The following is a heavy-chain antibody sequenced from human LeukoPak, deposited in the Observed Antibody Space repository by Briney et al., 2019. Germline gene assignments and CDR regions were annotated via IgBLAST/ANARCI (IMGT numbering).Heavy chain of an antibody. V-gene: IGHV1-69*05. D-gene: IGHD5-18*01. CDR2: IIPIFGTA. CDR3: ARDQGYSYGQGASDWFDP. CDR1: GGTSSSYA. J-gene: IGHJ5*02. Sequence: SVKVSCKASGGTSSSYAISWVRQAPGQGLEWMGGIIPIFGTANYAQKFQGRVTITTDESTSTAYMELSSLRSEDTAVYYCARDQGYSYGQGASDWFDPWGQGTLVTVSS.